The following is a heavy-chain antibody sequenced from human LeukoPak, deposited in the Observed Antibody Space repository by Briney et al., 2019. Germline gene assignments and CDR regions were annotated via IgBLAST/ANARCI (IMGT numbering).Heavy chain of an antibody. D-gene: IGHD3-10*01. CDR2: IIPIFGTA. CDR1: GGTFSSYA. CDR3: AKDIKVSYGSGSYYPTDGMDV. J-gene: IGHJ6*02. V-gene: IGHV1-69*05. Sequence: SVKVSCKASGGTFSSYAISWVRQAPGQGLEWMGGIIPIFGTANYAQKFQGRVTITTDESTSTAYMELSSLRTEDTALYYCAKDIKVSYGSGSYYPTDGMDVWGQRTTVTVSS.